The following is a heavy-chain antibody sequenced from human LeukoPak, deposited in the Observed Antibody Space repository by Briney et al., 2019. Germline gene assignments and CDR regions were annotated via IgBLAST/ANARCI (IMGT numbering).Heavy chain of an antibody. CDR3: ARGITGTNNWFDP. J-gene: IGHJ5*02. CDR2: IYNGCGT. Sequence: GGSLRLSCAPSGLTVSGNYMPWARHAPGKGLECVSLIYNGCGTYLPDSGKGRFTMSRDNSKNTLYLQMNSLRAEDTAVYYCARGITGTNNWFDPWGQGTLVTVSS. CDR1: GLTVSGNY. D-gene: IGHD1/OR15-1a*01. V-gene: IGHV3-66*02.